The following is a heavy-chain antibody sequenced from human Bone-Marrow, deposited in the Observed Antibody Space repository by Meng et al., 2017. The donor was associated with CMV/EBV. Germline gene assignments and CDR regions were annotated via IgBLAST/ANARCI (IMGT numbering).Heavy chain of an antibody. J-gene: IGHJ3*02. CDR1: GFTFSSYE. Sequence: GGSPRLSCAASGFTFSSYEMNWVRQAPGKGLEWVSYISSSGSTIYYADSVKGRFTISRDNAKNSLYLQMNSLRAEDTAVYYCARVRAVAGTGGAFDIWGQGTMVTFSS. D-gene: IGHD6-19*01. V-gene: IGHV3-48*03. CDR2: ISSSGSTI. CDR3: ARVRAVAGTGGAFDI.